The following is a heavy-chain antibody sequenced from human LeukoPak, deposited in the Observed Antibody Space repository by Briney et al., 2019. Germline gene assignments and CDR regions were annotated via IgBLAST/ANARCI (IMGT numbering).Heavy chain of an antibody. CDR1: GYTFTDYY. CDR3: ATLLAHYDSSGYYRNWFDP. V-gene: IGHV1-69-2*01. Sequence: ASVKISCKVSGYTFTDYYMHWVQQAPGKELEWMGLVDPEDGETIYAEKFQGRVTITADTSTDTAYMELSSLRSEDTAVYYCATLLAHYDSSGYYRNWFDPWGQGTLVTVSS. D-gene: IGHD3-22*01. J-gene: IGHJ5*02. CDR2: VDPEDGET.